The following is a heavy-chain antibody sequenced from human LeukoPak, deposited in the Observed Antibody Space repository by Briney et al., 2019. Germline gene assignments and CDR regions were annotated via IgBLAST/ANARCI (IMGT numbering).Heavy chain of an antibody. CDR2: ISSSSSSI. D-gene: IGHD2-21*01. Sequence: GGSLRLSCAASGFTFSSYSMNWVRQAPGKGLDWVSSISSSSSSIYYADSVKGRFTISRDNAKNTLYLQMNSLRAEDAAVYFCAKAPVTSCRGAYCYPFDSWGQGTLVTVSS. V-gene: IGHV3-21*04. CDR1: GFTFSSYS. J-gene: IGHJ4*02. CDR3: AKAPVTSCRGAYCYPFDS.